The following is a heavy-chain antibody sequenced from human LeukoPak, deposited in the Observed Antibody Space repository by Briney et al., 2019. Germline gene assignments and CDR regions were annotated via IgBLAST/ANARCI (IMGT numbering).Heavy chain of an antibody. Sequence: PGGSLRLSCAASGFTFSSYSMNWVRQAPGKGLEWVSSISSSSSYIYYADSVKGRFTISRDNAKNSLYLQMNSLRAEDTAVYYCARDPHSSSSDAFDIWGQGTMVTVSS. CDR1: GFTFSSYS. CDR2: ISSSSSYI. V-gene: IGHV3-21*01. J-gene: IGHJ3*02. CDR3: ARDPHSSSSDAFDI. D-gene: IGHD6-13*01.